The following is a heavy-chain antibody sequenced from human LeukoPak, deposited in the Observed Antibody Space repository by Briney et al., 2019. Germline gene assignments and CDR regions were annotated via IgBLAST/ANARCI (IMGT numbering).Heavy chain of an antibody. D-gene: IGHD3/OR15-3a*01. CDR1: GINFSVSE. CDR2: ISSSGTTI. J-gene: IGHJ4*02. V-gene: IGHV3-48*03. CDR3: ARGVPTGYYTSCYDY. Sequence: GGSLRLSCAASGINFSVSEMNWVRQAPGKGLEWVSYISSSGTTIYYADSVKGRFTISRDNAKNSLYLQMNSLRAEDTAVYYCARGVPTGYYTSCYDYWGQGTLVTVSS.